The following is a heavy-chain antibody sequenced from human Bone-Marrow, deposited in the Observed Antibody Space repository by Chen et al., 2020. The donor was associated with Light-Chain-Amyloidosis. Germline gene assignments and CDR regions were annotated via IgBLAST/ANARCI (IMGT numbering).Heavy chain of an antibody. CDR2: VGSSGNTV. Sequence: EVQLVESGGGLVQPGGSLRLSCAASGFTFNSFDMNWVRQAPGKGLEWVAHVGSSGNTVDYADSVKGRFTISRNNAHNLRYRKMSSLSAEDTAVYYCARDQAVHDSWRAPAPKHFYSGLDVWGQGTTVTVSS. V-gene: IGHV3-48*03. D-gene: IGHD1-1*01. CDR1: GFTFNSFD. J-gene: IGHJ6*02. CDR3: ARDQAVHDSWRAPAPKHFYSGLDV.